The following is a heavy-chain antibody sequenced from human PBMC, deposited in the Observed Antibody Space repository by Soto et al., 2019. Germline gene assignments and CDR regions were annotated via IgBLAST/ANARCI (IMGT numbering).Heavy chain of an antibody. CDR3: ARARQQQVNYFDY. CDR2: INAGYGNT. V-gene: IGHV1-3*01. CDR1: GYTFIDYA. J-gene: IGHJ4*02. D-gene: IGHD6-13*01. Sequence: QVQLVQSGAEVKRAGASVKVSCKASGYTFIDYAIHWVRQAPGQRLEWMGWINAGYGNTKYSEKSQGRVTITRDTSASTAYRELSSLRSEDTAMYFCARARQQQVNYFDYSGQGTLVTVSS.